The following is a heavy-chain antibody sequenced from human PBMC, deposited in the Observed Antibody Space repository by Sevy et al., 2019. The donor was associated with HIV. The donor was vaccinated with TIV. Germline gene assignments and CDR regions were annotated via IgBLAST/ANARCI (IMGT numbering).Heavy chain of an antibody. CDR1: GDRVSSNSAA. V-gene: IGHV6-1*01. J-gene: IGHJ4*02. CDR3: ARDLRVYCSGGSCNTPFDY. CDR2: TYYRSKWYN. D-gene: IGHD2-15*01. Sequence: SQTLSLTCAISGDRVSSNSAAWNWIRQSPSRGLEWLGRTYYRSKWYNDYAVSVKSRITINPDTSKNQFSLQLNSVTPEDTAVYYCARDLRVYCSGGSCNTPFDYWGQGTLVTVSS.